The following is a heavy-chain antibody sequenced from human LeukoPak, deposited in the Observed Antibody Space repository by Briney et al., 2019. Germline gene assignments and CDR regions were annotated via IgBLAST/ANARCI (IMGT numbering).Heavy chain of an antibody. J-gene: IGHJ4*02. Sequence: PGGSLRLSCAASGFTFSDYYMSWIRQAPGKGLEWVSYISSASSYTNYADSVKGRFTISRDNAKSSLYLQMNSLRGEDTAVYYCARGRYCSGGRCYSDFDYWGQGTLVTVSS. CDR1: GFTFSDYY. CDR3: ARGRYCSGGRCYSDFDY. D-gene: IGHD2-15*01. CDR2: ISSASSYT. V-gene: IGHV3-11*06.